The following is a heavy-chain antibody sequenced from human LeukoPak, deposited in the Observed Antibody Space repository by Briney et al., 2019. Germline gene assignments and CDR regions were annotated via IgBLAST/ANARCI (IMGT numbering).Heavy chain of an antibody. V-gene: IGHV4-30-4*01. CDR1: GGSISSGDYY. CDR2: IYYSGST. J-gene: IGHJ4*02. D-gene: IGHD4-17*01. Sequence: PSETLSLTCTVSGGSISSGDYYWSWIRQPPGKGLEWIGYIYYSGSTYYNPSFKSRVTISVDTSKNQFSLKLSSVTAADTAVYYCARGDYGDLYYFDYWGQGTLVTVSS. CDR3: ARGDYGDLYYFDY.